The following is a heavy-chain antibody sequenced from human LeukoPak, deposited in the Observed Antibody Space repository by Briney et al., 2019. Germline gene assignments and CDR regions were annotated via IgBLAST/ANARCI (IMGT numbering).Heavy chain of an antibody. Sequence: SETLSLTCTVSGGSISSSSYYWGWIRQPPGKGLEWIGSIYYSGSTYYNPSLKSRVTISVDRSKNQFSLKLSSVTAADTAVYYCASTNTAMVAFDYWGQGTLVTVSS. D-gene: IGHD5-18*01. V-gene: IGHV4-39*07. CDR3: ASTNTAMVAFDY. CDR2: IYYSGST. J-gene: IGHJ4*02. CDR1: GGSISSSSYY.